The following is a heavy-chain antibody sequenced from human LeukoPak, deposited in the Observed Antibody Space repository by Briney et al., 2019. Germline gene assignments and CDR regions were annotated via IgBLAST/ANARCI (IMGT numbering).Heavy chain of an antibody. V-gene: IGHV3-15*01. J-gene: IGHJ4*02. CDR1: GLTFTNAW. CDR2: IKSKTDGGTV. CDR3: TTDPGNYEIF. Sequence: GGSLRLSCATSGLTFTNAWMSWVRQAPGKGLEWVGRIKSKTDGGTVDYAPPVKGRFTISRDDSRNTLCLEMNFLKTEDTAVYYCTTDPGNYEIFWGQGTLVSVS. D-gene: IGHD4-11*01.